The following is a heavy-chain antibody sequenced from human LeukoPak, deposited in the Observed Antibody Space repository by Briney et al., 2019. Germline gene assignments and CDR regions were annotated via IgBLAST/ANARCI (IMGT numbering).Heavy chain of an antibody. CDR1: GGSISSYY. V-gene: IGHV4-59*04. J-gene: IGHJ4*02. CDR2: IYYSGST. Sequence: PSETLSLTCTVSGGSISSYYWSWIRQPPGKGLEWIGFIYYSGSTYHNPSLKSRITMSVDTSKNQFSLKLSSVTAADTAVYYCATSLWSGYKYFNYWGQGTLVTVSS. D-gene: IGHD3-3*01. CDR3: ATSLWSGYKYFNY.